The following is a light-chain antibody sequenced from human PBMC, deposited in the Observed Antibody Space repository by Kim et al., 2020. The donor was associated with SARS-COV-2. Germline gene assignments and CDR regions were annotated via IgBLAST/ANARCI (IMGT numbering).Light chain of an antibody. Sequence: DIQLTQSPSTLSASVGDRVTTTCRASQSISSWLAWYQQKPGKAPKLLIYKASSLDSGVPARFSGSGSGTEFTRTISSLQPDDFATYYCQQSGTFGQGTKVDIK. CDR2: KAS. CDR3: QQSGT. V-gene: IGKV1-5*03. CDR1: QSISSW. J-gene: IGKJ1*01.